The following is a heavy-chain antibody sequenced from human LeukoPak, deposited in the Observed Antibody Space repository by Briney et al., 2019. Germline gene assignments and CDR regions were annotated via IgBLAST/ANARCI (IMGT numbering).Heavy chain of an antibody. Sequence: GGSLRLSCAASEFTFSRYWMSWVRQAPGKGLEWVANIKQDGSEKYYVDSVKGRFTISRDNAKNSLYLEMNSLRAEDAAVYYCARLIATAGYFDYWGQGALVTVSS. V-gene: IGHV3-7*01. CDR2: IKQDGSEK. CDR3: ARLIATAGYFDY. D-gene: IGHD6-13*01. J-gene: IGHJ4*02. CDR1: EFTFSRYW.